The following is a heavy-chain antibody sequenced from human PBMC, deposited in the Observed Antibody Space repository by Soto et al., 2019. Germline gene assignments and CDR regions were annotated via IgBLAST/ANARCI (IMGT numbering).Heavy chain of an antibody. CDR1: GYTFTTYA. J-gene: IGHJ4*02. CDR3: ARTSGCYFFDY. D-gene: IGHD3-3*01. V-gene: IGHV1-3*01. Sequence: ASVKVSCKASGYTFTTYAMHWVRQAPGQRLEWMGWINAGNGNTKYSQKFQGRVTITRDTSAGTAYMELSSLRSEDTAVYYCARTSGCYFFDYWGQGTLVTVSS. CDR2: INAGNGNT.